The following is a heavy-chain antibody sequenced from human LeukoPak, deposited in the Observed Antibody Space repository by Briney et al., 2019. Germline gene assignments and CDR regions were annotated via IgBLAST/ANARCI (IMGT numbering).Heavy chain of an antibody. CDR1: GGSISSGDYY. D-gene: IGHD6-19*01. Sequence: SETLSLTCTVSGGSISSGDYYWSWIRQPPGRGLGWIGYIYYSGSTYYNPSLKSRVTISVDTSKNQFSLKLSSVTAADTAVYYCARVGIAVGAFDIWGQGTMVTVS. CDR2: IYYSGST. J-gene: IGHJ3*02. V-gene: IGHV4-30-4*01. CDR3: ARVGIAVGAFDI.